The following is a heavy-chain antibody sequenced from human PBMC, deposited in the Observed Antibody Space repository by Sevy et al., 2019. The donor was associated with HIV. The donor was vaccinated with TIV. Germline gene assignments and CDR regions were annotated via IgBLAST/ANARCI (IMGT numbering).Heavy chain of an antibody. J-gene: IGHJ4*02. CDR3: TAVVRSRVVAATFDY. Sequence: GGSLRLSCAASGFTFSNAWMNWVRQAPGKGLEWVGRIKSKTDGETSEYAAPVKGRFTISREDSKNTLYLQMNRLKAEDTAVYYCTAVVRSRVVAATFDYWGQGTLVTVSS. D-gene: IGHD2-15*01. CDR1: GFTFSNAW. V-gene: IGHV3-15*01. CDR2: IKSKTDGETS.